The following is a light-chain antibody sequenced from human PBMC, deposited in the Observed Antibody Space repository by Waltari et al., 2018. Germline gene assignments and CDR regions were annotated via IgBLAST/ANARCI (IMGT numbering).Light chain of an antibody. Sequence: SYELTQPPSVSASPGQTARITCPGDALPKQYAYWYQQKPGQAPVMVIYKDTERPSGIPERFSGSSSGTTVTLTISGVQAEDEADYYCQSADSSDTSNVVFGGGTKLTVL. V-gene: IGLV3-25*03. CDR3: QSADSSDTSNVV. CDR1: ALPKQY. CDR2: KDT. J-gene: IGLJ2*01.